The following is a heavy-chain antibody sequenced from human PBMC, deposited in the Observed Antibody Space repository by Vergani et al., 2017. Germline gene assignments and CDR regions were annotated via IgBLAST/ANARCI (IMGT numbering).Heavy chain of an antibody. CDR2: INHSGST. CDR1: GGSFSGYY. D-gene: IGHD4-11*01. J-gene: IGHJ4*02. V-gene: IGHV4-34*01. Sequence: QVQLQQWGAGLLKPSETLSLTCAVYGGSFSGYYWSWIRQPPGKGLEWIGEINHSGSTNYNPSLKSRVTISVDTSKNQFSLKLSPVTAADTAVYYCAGADYKAWSAFDYWGQGTLVTVSS. CDR3: AGADYKAWSAFDY.